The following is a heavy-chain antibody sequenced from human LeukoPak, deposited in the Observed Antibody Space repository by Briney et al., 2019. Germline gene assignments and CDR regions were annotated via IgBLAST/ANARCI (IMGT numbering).Heavy chain of an antibody. CDR2: ISSGGGT. J-gene: IGHJ5*02. CDR1: GFTFSSYA. CDR3: ARDYTGYFP. Sequence: GGSLRLSCAASGFTFSSYAMSWVRQAPGKGLEWVSVISSGGGTYFGDSVKGRFTISRDISKNTVYLRMKDLRADDTAVYYCARDYTGYFPWGQGTLVIVSS. D-gene: IGHD3-9*01. V-gene: IGHV3-23*03.